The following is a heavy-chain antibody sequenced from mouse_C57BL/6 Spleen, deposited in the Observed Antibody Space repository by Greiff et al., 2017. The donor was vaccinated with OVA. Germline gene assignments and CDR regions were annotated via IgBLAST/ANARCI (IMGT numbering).Heavy chain of an antibody. CDR2: IYLGDGDT. J-gene: IGHJ2*01. Sequence: QVHLQQSGAELVKPGASVKISCKASGYAFSSYWMNWVKHRPGKGLGWIGQIYLGDGDTNYNGKFKGNATRTADKSSSTAYMQLSTLTSEDSAVYVCARRGYGNYYFDDWGQGTTLTVSS. CDR1: GYAFSSYW. V-gene: IGHV1-80*01. D-gene: IGHD2-10*02. CDR3: ARRGYGNYYFDD.